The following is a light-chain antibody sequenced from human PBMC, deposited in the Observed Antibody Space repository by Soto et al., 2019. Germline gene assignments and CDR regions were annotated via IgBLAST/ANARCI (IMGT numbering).Light chain of an antibody. CDR1: QIISSW. J-gene: IGKJ1*01. CDR2: KAS. Sequence: DIQMTQSPSTLSASVGDRVTITCRASQIISSWLVWYQQKPGKAPKLLIYKASSLESGVPSRFSGSGSGTEFTLTISSLQPDDFATYYCQQYNSYRRTFGQGTKVEIK. CDR3: QQYNSYRRT. V-gene: IGKV1-5*03.